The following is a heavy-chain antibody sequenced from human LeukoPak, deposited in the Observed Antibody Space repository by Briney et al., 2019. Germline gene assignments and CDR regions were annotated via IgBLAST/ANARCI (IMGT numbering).Heavy chain of an antibody. CDR1: GGSFSGYY. CDR2: INHSGST. V-gene: IGHV4-34*01. J-gene: IGHJ5*02. Sequence: SETLSLTCAVYGGSFSGYYWSWIRQPPGKGLEWIGEINHSGSTNYYPSLKSRVTISVDTSKNQFSLKLSSVTAADTAVYYCARAHVLLWFGELLDRFDPWGQGTLVTVSS. CDR3: ARAHVLLWFGELLDRFDP. D-gene: IGHD3-10*01.